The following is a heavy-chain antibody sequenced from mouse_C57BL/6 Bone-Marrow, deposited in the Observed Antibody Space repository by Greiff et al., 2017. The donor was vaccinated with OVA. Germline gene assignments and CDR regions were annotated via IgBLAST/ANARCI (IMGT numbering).Heavy chain of an antibody. Sequence: EVKVVESGGGLVQPGGSLSLSCAASGFTFTDYYMSWVRQPPGKALEWLGFIRNKANGYTTEYSASVKGRFTISRDNSQSIIYLQMNALRAEDSATYYCASLTGYWGQGTLVTVSA. CDR1: GFTFTDYY. V-gene: IGHV7-3*01. CDR2: IRNKANGYTT. D-gene: IGHD4-1*01. J-gene: IGHJ3*01. CDR3: ASLTGY.